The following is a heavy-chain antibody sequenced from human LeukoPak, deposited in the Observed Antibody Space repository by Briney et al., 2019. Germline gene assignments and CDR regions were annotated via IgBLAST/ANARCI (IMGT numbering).Heavy chain of an antibody. J-gene: IGHJ6*03. CDR1: GFTFSSYS. CDR2: ISSSSSYI. V-gene: IGHV3-21*01. CDR3: ARASYCSGGSCYPPYYYYYYMDV. D-gene: IGHD2-15*01. Sequence: GGSLRLSCAASGFTFSSYSMNWVRQAPGKGLEWVSSISSSSSYIYYADSVKGRFTISRDNAKNSLYLQMNSLRAEDTAVYYCARASYCSGGSCYPPYYYYYYMDVWGKGTTVTVSS.